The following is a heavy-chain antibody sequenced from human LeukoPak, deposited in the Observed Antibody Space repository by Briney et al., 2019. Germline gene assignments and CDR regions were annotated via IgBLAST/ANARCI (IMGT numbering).Heavy chain of an antibody. J-gene: IGHJ4*02. CDR3: ARPSYRNSWYYFDY. Sequence: GESLKISCKGSGYSFTSQWIGWVRQMPGKGLEWMGIIYPGDSDTRYSPSFQGQVTISADKSIGTVYLQWSSLKASDTAVYYCARPSYRNSWYYFDYWGQGTLVTVSS. V-gene: IGHV5-51*01. D-gene: IGHD6-13*01. CDR1: GYSFTSQW. CDR2: IYPGDSDT.